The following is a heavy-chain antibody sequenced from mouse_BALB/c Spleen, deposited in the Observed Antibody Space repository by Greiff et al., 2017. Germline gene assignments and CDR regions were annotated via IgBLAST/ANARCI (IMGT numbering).Heavy chain of an antibody. CDR1: GYTFTSYY. Sequence: QVQLQQSGPELVKPGASVRISCKASGYTFTSYYIHWVKQRPGQGLEWIGWIYPGNVNTKYNEKFKGKATLTADKSSSTAYMQLSSLTSEDSAVYFCARSSIYYGNYYYAMDYWGQGTSVTVSS. J-gene: IGHJ4*01. CDR2: IYPGNVNT. V-gene: IGHV1S56*01. CDR3: ARSSIYYGNYYYAMDY. D-gene: IGHD2-1*01.